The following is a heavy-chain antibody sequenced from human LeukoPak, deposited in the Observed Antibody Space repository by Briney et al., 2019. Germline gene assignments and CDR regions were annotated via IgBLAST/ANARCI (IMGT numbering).Heavy chain of an antibody. CDR3: ASTDDYADENY. J-gene: IGHJ4*02. D-gene: IGHD4-17*01. V-gene: IGHV3-74*01. Sequence: GRSLRLSCAASGXTFRSYWMHWVRQAPGKGLVWVSRINSDGSNTNYADSVKGRFTISRDNAKNTLYLQMNSLRAEDTAIYYCASTDDYADENYGGQGTLVTVSS. CDR2: INSDGSNT. CDR1: GXTFRSYW.